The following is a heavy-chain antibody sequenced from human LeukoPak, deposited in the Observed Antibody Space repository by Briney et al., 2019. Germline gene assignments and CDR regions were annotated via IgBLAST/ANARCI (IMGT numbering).Heavy chain of an antibody. CDR2: ISSSSSTI. D-gene: IGHD3-22*01. J-gene: IGHJ2*01. V-gene: IGHV3-48*04. CDR3: ASQRYYYDSSGYSKTRGWYFDL. CDR1: GFTFNNFA. Sequence: GGSLRLSCAASGFTFNNFAMSWVRQAPGKGLEWVSYISSSSSTIYYADSVKGRFTISRDNAKNSLYLQMNSLRAEDTAVYYCASQRYYYDSSGYSKTRGWYFDLWGRGTLVTVSS.